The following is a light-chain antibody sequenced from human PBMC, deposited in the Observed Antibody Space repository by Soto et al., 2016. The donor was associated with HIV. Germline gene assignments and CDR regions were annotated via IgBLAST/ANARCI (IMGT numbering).Light chain of an antibody. J-gene: IGKJ4*01. Sequence: DIQMTQSPSTLSASVGDRVTITCRASQSISSWLAWYQQKPGKAPKLLIYKASSLESGVPSRFGGSGSGTEFTLTISSLQPDDFATYYCQQYNSYPLTFGGGPRWRSN. CDR2: KAS. V-gene: IGKV1-5*03. CDR3: QQYNSYPLT. CDR1: QSISSW.